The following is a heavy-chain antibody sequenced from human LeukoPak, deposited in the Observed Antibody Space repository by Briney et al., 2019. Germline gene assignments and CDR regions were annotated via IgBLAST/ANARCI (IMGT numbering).Heavy chain of an antibody. CDR2: FNGSGGSI. CDR1: GITLSSFA. J-gene: IGHJ6*02. CDR3: AKFSPTPLLNYYYYGMDV. Sequence: GGSLRLSCAASGITLSSFAMSWVRQAPGTGLEWVSCFNGSGGSIYYADSVKGRFTISRDNSKNTLYLQMNSLRAEDTAVYYCAKFSPTPLLNYYYYGMDVWGQGTTVTVSS. V-gene: IGHV3-23*01.